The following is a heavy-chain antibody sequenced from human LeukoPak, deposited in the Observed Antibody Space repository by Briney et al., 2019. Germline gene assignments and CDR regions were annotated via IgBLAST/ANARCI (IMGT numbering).Heavy chain of an antibody. V-gene: IGHV3-21*01. D-gene: IGHD3-16*01. CDR2: ISSGSDYI. CDR1: GLTFSNYA. CDR3: ARDPWGTHAY. Sequence: GGSLRLSCAASGLTFSNYAMTWVRQAPGKGLEWVSSISSGSDYIYYADSVKGRFTISRDNAKNSLYLQMNSLRAEDTAIYYCARDPWGTHAYWGQGTLVTVSS. J-gene: IGHJ4*02.